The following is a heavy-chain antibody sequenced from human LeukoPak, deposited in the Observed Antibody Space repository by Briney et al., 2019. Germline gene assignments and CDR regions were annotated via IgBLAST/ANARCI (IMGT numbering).Heavy chain of an antibody. Sequence: GGSLRLSCAASGFTFNSYGMHWVRQAPGKGLEWVAVIWYDGSNKYYADSVKGRFTISRDNSKNTLYLRMNSLRADDTAVYYCARDAGSGSYFDYWGQGTLVTVSS. J-gene: IGHJ4*02. V-gene: IGHV3-33*01. D-gene: IGHD3-10*01. CDR2: IWYDGSNK. CDR3: ARDAGSGSYFDY. CDR1: GFTFNSYG.